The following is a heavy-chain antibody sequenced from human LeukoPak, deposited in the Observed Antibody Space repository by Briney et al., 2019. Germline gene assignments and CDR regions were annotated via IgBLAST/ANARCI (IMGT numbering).Heavy chain of an antibody. CDR2: IYYSGST. D-gene: IGHD2-15*01. CDR1: GGSISSSSYY. V-gene: IGHV4-39*01. CDR3: ARGDCSGGSCYLFDY. J-gene: IGHJ4*02. Sequence: KSSETQSLTCTVSGGSISSSSYYWGWIRQPPGKGLERIGGIYYSGSTYYNPSLKCRVTISVDTSKNQFSLKLSSVTAADTAVYYCARGDCSGGSCYLFDYWGQGALVTVSS.